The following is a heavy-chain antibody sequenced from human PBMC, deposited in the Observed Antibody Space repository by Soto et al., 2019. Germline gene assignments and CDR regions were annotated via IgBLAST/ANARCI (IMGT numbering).Heavy chain of an antibody. D-gene: IGHD3-3*01. J-gene: IGHJ5*02. CDR2: ISAYHGKT. Sequence: ASVKVSCKASGYPFNKFGINWVRQAPGQGLELMGWISAYHGKTTYADKFHNRLTMTTDKTTSTAYMELRSLRSDDTAIYYCAKDRHDFCTSYWFDHWGQGSLVTVSS. V-gene: IGHV1-18*01. CDR1: GYPFNKFG. CDR3: AKDRHDFCTSYWFDH.